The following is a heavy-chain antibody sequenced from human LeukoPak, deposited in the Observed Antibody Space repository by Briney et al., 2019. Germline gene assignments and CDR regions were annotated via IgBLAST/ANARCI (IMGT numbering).Heavy chain of an antibody. CDR2: INPNSGGT. Sequence: GASVKVSCKASGYTFTGYYMHWVRQAPGQGLEWMGWINPNSGGTNYAQKFQGRVTMTRDTSISTAYMELSRLRSDDPAVYYCARGIWPDYYYYYYMDVWGKGTTVTVSS. CDR3: ARGIWPDYYYYYYMDV. J-gene: IGHJ6*03. V-gene: IGHV1-2*02. CDR1: GYTFTGYY.